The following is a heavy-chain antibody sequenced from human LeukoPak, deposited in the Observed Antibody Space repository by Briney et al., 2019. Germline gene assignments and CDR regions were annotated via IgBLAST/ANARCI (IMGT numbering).Heavy chain of an antibody. Sequence: GGSLRLSCAASGFTYSSYEMNWVRQAPGKGLEWVSYISSSGSTIYYADSVKGRFTISRDNSKNTLYLQMNSLRAEDTAVYYCAKGTYYYDSRRQLPLDYWGQGTLVTVSS. CDR2: ISSSGSTI. V-gene: IGHV3-48*03. D-gene: IGHD3-22*01. CDR1: GFTYSSYE. CDR3: AKGTYYYDSRRQLPLDY. J-gene: IGHJ4*02.